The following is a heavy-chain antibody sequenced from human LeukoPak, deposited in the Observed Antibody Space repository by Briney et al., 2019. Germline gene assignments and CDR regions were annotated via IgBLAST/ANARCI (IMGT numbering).Heavy chain of an antibody. CDR2: INPNSGGT. J-gene: IGHJ6*02. D-gene: IGHD6-13*01. CDR3: AREPSERIIAAAGPYYYYYGMDV. Sequence: ASVKVSCKASGYTFTGYYMHWVRQAPGPGLEWMGWINPNSGGTNYAQKFQGRVTMTRDTSISTAYMELSRLRSHDTAVYYCAREPSERIIAAAGPYYYYYGMDVWGQGTTVTVSS. CDR1: GYTFTGYY. V-gene: IGHV1-2*02.